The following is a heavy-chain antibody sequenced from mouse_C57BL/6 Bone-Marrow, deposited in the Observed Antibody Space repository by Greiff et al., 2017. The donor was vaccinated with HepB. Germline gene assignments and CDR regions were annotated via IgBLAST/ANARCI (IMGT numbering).Heavy chain of an antibody. J-gene: IGHJ4*01. Sequence: EVQLVESGGGLVKPGGSLKLSCAASGFTFSDYGMHWVRQAPEKGLEWVAYISSGSSTIYYAETVKGRFTISRDNAKNTLFLQMTSLRSEDTAMYYCARHGKDYYAMDYWGKGTSVTVSS. CDR2: ISSGSSTI. CDR1: GFTFSDYG. CDR3: ARHGKDYYAMDY. D-gene: IGHD1-1*01. V-gene: IGHV5-17*01.